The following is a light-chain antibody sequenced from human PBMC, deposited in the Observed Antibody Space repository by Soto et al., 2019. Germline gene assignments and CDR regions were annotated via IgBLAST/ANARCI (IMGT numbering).Light chain of an antibody. Sequence: DMVVTQSPATLSVSPGERATLSCRASQSVSSNLAWYQQKPGQTPRLLIYGASTRATGIPARFSGSGSGTDFTLTISSLQSEDFAVYYCLQYNNWPPFTFGPGTKVDIK. CDR1: QSVSSN. J-gene: IGKJ3*01. CDR3: LQYNNWPPFT. V-gene: IGKV3-15*01. CDR2: GAS.